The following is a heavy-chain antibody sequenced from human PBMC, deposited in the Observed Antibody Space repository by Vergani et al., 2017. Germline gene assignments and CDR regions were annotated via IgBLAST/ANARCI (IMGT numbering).Heavy chain of an antibody. Sequence: EVQLVESGGGLVKPGGSLRLSCAASGFTFSRYSMNWVRQAPGKGLEWVSSISISSSYIYYADSVKGRFTISRDNAKNSLYLQMNSLRAEDTAVYYCARARRLTVTNDAFDIWGQGTMVTVSS. CDR2: ISISSSYI. D-gene: IGHD4-17*01. V-gene: IGHV3-21*01. CDR3: ARARRLTVTNDAFDI. J-gene: IGHJ3*02. CDR1: GFTFSRYS.